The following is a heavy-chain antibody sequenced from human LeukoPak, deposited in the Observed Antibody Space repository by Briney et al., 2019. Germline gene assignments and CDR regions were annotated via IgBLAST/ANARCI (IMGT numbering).Heavy chain of an antibody. CDR1: GYTFKTYG. CDR2: INPYNGNT. Sequence: ASVKVSCKASGYTFKTYGISWVRQAPGQGLEWMGWINPYNGNTNYAQKFRGRITMTTDTSTSTAYMELRSLRSDDTAVYYRARDPDGSTDFDYWGQGTLVTVSS. J-gene: IGHJ4*02. CDR3: ARDPDGSTDFDY. V-gene: IGHV1-18*01. D-gene: IGHD4-11*01.